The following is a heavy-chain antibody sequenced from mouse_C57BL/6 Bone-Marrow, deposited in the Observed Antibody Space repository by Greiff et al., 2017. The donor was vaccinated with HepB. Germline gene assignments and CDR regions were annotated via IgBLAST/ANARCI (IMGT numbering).Heavy chain of an antibody. CDR3: ARVITTVVGDY. CDR2: ISDGGSYT. Sequence: EVQLVESGGGLVKPGGSLKLSCAASGFTFSSYAMSWVRQTPEKRLEWVATISDGGSYTYYPDNVKGRFTISRDNAKNNLYLQMSHLKSEDTAMYYCARVITTVVGDYWGQGTTLTVSS. CDR1: GFTFSSYA. D-gene: IGHD1-1*01. J-gene: IGHJ2*01. V-gene: IGHV5-4*01.